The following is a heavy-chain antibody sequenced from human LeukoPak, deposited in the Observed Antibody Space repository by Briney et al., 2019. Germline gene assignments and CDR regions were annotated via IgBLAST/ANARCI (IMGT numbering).Heavy chain of an antibody. D-gene: IGHD4-11*01. Sequence: GGSLRLSCAASGFTLSSYDMSWVRQAPGKGVEWGSSISSGGGSTYYEDSVKGRFTISRDDSKNTLYLQMNSLRAEDAAVYYCVKDRTGNYVAWFDPWGQGTLVTVSS. CDR1: GFTLSSYD. J-gene: IGHJ5*02. CDR3: VKDRTGNYVAWFDP. V-gene: IGHV3-23*01. CDR2: ISSGGGST.